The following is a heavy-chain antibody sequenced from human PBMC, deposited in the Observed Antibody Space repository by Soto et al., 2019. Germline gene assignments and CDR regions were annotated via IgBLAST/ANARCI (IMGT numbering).Heavy chain of an antibody. Sequence: PSETLSLTCAVSGYSINSDYYWGWIRQPPGKGLEWIGSVDHSGRTYYSPSLRSRLTIFIDTSKNQFSLRLTSVTAADTAMYFCAKKRYYPSGKINLFDSWGPGTLVTVYS. J-gene: IGHJ4*02. V-gene: IGHV4-38-2*01. CDR3: AKKRYYPSGKINLFDS. D-gene: IGHD3-10*01. CDR2: VDHSGRT. CDR1: GYSINSDYY.